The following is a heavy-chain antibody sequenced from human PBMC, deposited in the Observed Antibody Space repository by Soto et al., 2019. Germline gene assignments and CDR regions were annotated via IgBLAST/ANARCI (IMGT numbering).Heavy chain of an antibody. J-gene: IGHJ6*02. CDR2: IRSKANNYAA. CDR1: GFTFSASA. Sequence: EVQLVESGGGLVQTGGSLKLSCATAGFTFSASAMHWVRQASGKGLEWVGHIRSKANNYAAAYAASVKGRFTISSDDSKNTAYLQMNSLKTEDTAVYYCTRHLMDVWDQGTTVTVSS. CDR3: TRHLMDV. V-gene: IGHV3-73*01.